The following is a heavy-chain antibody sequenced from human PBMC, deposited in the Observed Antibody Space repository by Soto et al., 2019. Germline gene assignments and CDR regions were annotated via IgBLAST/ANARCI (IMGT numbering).Heavy chain of an antibody. D-gene: IGHD1-1*01. CDR3: VREDWNQYYFDY. V-gene: IGHV3-30-3*01. CDR1: GFTFRSYA. CDR2: ISYDGSKK. J-gene: IGHJ4*02. Sequence: PGGSLRLSCAASGFTFRSYAMHWVRQAPGKGLEWVAVISYDGSKKYYADSVKGRFTISRDNSKNTLYLQTNSLRAEDTAVYYCVREDWNQYYFDYWGQGILVTVSS.